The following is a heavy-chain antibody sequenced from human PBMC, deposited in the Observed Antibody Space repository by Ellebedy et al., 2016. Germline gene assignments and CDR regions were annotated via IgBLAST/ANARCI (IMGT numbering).Heavy chain of an antibody. Sequence: GESLKISCVASGFTFRRYAMHWVRQAPGRGLEWLGIISSDGSRDHYAESVKGRFTISRDNADNSLFLQMSSLRAEDTAVYYCARAHVPLSGVSFSRADAMDVWGQGTTVIVSS. CDR2: ISSDGSRD. D-gene: IGHD2-2*01. J-gene: IGHJ6*02. CDR1: GFTFRRYA. V-gene: IGHV3-30*04. CDR3: ARAHVPLSGVSFSRADAMDV.